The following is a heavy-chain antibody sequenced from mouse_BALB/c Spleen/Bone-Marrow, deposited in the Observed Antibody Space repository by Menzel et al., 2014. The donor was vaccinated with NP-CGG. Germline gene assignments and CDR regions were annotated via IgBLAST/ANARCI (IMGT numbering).Heavy chain of an antibody. J-gene: IGHJ2*01. Sequence: VQLQQSGAEVVKPGASVKLSCTASGFNIKDTYMHWVKQRPEQGLEWIGRIDPANGSTKYDPKFQGETTITADTSSNTAYLQLSSLTSEDTAVYYCARYDYGVYFDYWGQGTTLTVSS. V-gene: IGHV14-3*02. CDR1: GFNIKDTY. D-gene: IGHD2-4*01. CDR2: IDPANGST. CDR3: ARYDYGVYFDY.